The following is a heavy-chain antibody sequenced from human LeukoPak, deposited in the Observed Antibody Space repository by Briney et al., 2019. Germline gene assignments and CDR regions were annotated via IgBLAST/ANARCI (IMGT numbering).Heavy chain of an antibody. J-gene: IGHJ4*02. Sequence: PGGALRLSCAASGFTFSSYSMNWVRQAPGEGLEWVSYISSSSSTIYDADSVKGRFTISRDNAKNSLYLQMNSLRAEDTAVYYCARELYRTVVVPHYFDYWGQGTLVTVSS. V-gene: IGHV3-48*01. CDR2: ISSSSSTI. D-gene: IGHD3-22*01. CDR3: ARELYRTVVVPHYFDY. CDR1: GFTFSSYS.